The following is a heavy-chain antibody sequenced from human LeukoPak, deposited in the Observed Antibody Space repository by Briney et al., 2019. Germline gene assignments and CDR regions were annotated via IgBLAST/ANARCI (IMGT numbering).Heavy chain of an antibody. Sequence: PGGSLRLSCAASGFTFSSYGMHWVRQAPGKGLEWVAVISYDGSNKYYADSVKGRFTISRDNSKNTLYLQMNSLKTEDTAVYYCSTTHYNFADLDHWGQGDLVTASS. J-gene: IGHJ4*02. D-gene: IGHD3-3*01. CDR1: GFTFSSYG. CDR2: ISYDGSNK. V-gene: IGHV3-30*03. CDR3: STTHYNFADLDH.